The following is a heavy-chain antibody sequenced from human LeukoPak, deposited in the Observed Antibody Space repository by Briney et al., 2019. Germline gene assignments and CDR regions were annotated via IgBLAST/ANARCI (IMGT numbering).Heavy chain of an antibody. J-gene: IGHJ4*02. D-gene: IGHD3-10*01. V-gene: IGHV3-30*18. Sequence: GGSLRLSCAASGFTFSSYGMHWVRQAPGKGLEWVAVISYDGSNKYYADSVKGRFTISRDNSKNTLYLQMNSLRAEDTAVYYCAKDGPPGAFDYWGQGALVTVSS. CDR2: ISYDGSNK. CDR3: AKDGPPGAFDY. CDR1: GFTFSSYG.